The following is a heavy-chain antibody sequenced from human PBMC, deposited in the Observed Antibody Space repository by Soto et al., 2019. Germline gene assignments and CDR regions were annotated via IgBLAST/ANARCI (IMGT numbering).Heavy chain of an antibody. CDR2: XXPXXSXT. J-gene: IGHJ4*02. D-gene: IGHD2-2*01. CDR1: GYSFTNSW. V-gene: IGHV5-51*01. CDR3: ARLSCTSPTCYPDY. Sequence: GESLKISCKGSGYSFTNSWICWVRQMPGKGLEWXGFXXPXXSXTXXXPXXXGQVTISADKSISTAYLQWSSLKASDTAMYYCARLSCTSPTCYPDYWGQGTLVTVSS.